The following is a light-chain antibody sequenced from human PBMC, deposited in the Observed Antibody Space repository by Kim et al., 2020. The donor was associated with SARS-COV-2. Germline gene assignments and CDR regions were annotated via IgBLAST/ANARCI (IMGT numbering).Light chain of an antibody. V-gene: IGLV3-19*01. CDR2: GKN. CDR3: NSRDSSGNHYV. Sequence: ALGQTVRITCQGDSLRSYYESWYQQKPGQAPVLVIYGKNNRPSGIPDRCSGSSSGNTASLTITGAQAEDEADYYCNSRDSSGNHYVFGTGTKVTVL. J-gene: IGLJ1*01. CDR1: SLRSYY.